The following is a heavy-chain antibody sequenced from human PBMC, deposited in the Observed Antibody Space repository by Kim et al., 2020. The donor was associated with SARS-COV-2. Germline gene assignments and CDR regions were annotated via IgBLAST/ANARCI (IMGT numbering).Heavy chain of an antibody. CDR1: GYTLTELS. D-gene: IGHD3-9*01. J-gene: IGHJ3*02. V-gene: IGHV1-24*01. CDR3: ATAGRYYVILTGRADAFDI. CDR2: FDPEDGET. Sequence: ASVKVSCKVSGYTLTELSMHWVRQAPGKGLEWMGGFDPEDGETIYAQKFQGRVTMTEDTSTDTAYMELSSLGSEDTAVYYCATAGRYYVILTGRADAFDIWGQGTMVTVSS.